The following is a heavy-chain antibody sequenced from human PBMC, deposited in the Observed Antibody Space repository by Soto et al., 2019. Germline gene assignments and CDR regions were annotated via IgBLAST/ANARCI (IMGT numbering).Heavy chain of an antibody. V-gene: IGHV3-NL1*01. CDR3: AGSRRD. D-gene: IGHD6-13*01. Sequence: QVQLVESGGGVVQPGRSLRLSCAASGFTFSSYGMHWVRQAPGKGLEWVAVIYSGGSTYYADSVKGRFTISRDNSKNTLYLQMNSLRAEDTAVYYCAGSRRDWGQGTLVTVSS. CDR2: IYSGGST. J-gene: IGHJ4*02. CDR1: GFTFSSYG.